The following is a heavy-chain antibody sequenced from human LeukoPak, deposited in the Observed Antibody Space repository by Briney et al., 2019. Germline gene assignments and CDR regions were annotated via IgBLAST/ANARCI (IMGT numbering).Heavy chain of an antibody. CDR3: ARDYYGSGSYSSFAAFDI. Sequence: GGSLRLSCAASGFTFSSYGMNWVRQAPGKGLEWVSSISRASSYIKYADSLEGRFTISRDNARNSLYLQMNSLRAEDTAVYYCARDYYGSGSYSSFAAFDIWGQGTMVIVSS. V-gene: IGHV3-21*01. CDR1: GFTFSSYG. J-gene: IGHJ3*02. D-gene: IGHD3-10*01. CDR2: ISRASSYI.